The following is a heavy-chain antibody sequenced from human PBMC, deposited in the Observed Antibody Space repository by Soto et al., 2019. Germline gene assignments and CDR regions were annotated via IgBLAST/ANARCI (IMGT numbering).Heavy chain of an antibody. D-gene: IGHD2-2*02. Sequence: ASVKVSCKASGYTFTSYAMHWVRPAPGQRLEWMGWINAGNGNTKYAQKLQGRVTMATDTSTSRAYMERRSLRSDDTAVYYCARDKAVVPAAIAYYYYMDVRGKGTTVTVSS. J-gene: IGHJ6*03. CDR1: GYTFTSYA. V-gene: IGHV1-3*01. CDR3: ARDKAVVPAAIAYYYYMDV. CDR2: INAGNGNT.